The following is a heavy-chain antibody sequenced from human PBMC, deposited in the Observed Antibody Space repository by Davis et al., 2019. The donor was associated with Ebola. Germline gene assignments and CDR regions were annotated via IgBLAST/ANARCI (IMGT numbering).Heavy chain of an antibody. V-gene: IGHV4-34*01. CDR3: ARQHIMWLLYLFHPSWFDP. CDR2: INHSGTT. J-gene: IGHJ5*02. D-gene: IGHD3-3*01. Sequence: SETLSLTCAVYGGSFSSYYWSWIRQPPGKGLEWIGEINHSGTTNYNPSLKSRVTVSADTSKNQFSLKLNSVTAADTAVYYCARQHIMWLLYLFHPSWFDPWGQGTLVTVSS. CDR1: GGSFSSYY.